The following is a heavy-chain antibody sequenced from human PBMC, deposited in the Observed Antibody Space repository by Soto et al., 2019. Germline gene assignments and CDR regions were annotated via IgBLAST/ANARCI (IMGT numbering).Heavy chain of an antibody. CDR2: ILGRDDTT. Sequence: EVQVLESGGDLVEPGGSLRLSCAASRCSFNTLDMSWVRQAPGKGLEWVSVILGRDDTTYYADSVKGRFTISRDTFKNTLHLQMNSLRVEDTALYFCTKGAWLDYWGQGTLVTVSS. V-gene: IGHV3-23*01. CDR1: RCSFNTLD. D-gene: IGHD5-12*01. CDR3: TKGAWLDY. J-gene: IGHJ4*02.